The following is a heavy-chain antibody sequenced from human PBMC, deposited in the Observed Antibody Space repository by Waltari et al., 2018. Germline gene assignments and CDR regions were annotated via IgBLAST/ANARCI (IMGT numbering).Heavy chain of an antibody. CDR2: TEKKADSYTQ. D-gene: IGHD3-16*01. Sequence: EVQLVESGGGLVQPGGSLRLSCAASGFTFSDHYMDWVRQAPGKERGWIVLTEKKADSYTQEYAASVKGKFIIPRDDSKNLLFLQMNSLKTEDTAVYYCVSGGSCSFDYWGQGTLVTVSS. CDR1: GFTFSDHY. J-gene: IGHJ4*02. V-gene: IGHV3-72*01. CDR3: VSGGSCSFDY.